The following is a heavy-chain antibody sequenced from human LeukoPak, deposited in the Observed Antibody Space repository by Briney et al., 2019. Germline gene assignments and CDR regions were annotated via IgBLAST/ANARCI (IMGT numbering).Heavy chain of an antibody. J-gene: IGHJ6*02. CDR2: IIPILGIA. CDR1: GGTFSSYA. CDR3: ARVGIAARREGLYGMDV. D-gene: IGHD6-6*01. Sequence: SVKVSCKASGGTFSSYAISCVRQAPGQGLEWMERIIPILGIANYAQKFQGRVTITADKSTSTAYMELSSLRSEDTAVYYCARVGIAARREGLYGMDVWGQGTTVTVSS. V-gene: IGHV1-69*04.